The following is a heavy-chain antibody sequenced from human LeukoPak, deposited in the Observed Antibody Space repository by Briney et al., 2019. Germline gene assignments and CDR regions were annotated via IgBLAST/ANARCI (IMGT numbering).Heavy chain of an antibody. CDR1: GFTFSSFW. V-gene: IGHV3-74*01. J-gene: IGHJ4*02. CDR3: VRGTNFDY. Sequence: PGGSLRLSCVASGFTFSSFWMHWVRQAPGKGLVWASRIKTDGTTTRYADSVKGRFTISRDNAKNTLYLQINSLRDDDTALYYCVRGTNFDYWGQGALVTVSS. CDR2: IKTDGTTT.